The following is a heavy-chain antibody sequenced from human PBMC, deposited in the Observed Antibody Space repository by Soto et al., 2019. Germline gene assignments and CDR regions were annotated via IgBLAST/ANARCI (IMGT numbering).Heavy chain of an antibody. D-gene: IGHD3-10*01. V-gene: IGHV4-34*01. Sequence: QVQLQQWGAGLLKPSETLSLTCAVYGGSFSGYYWSWIRQPPGKGLEWIGEINHSGSTNYNPSLNGGSTIAVDTSKNQCARRLSSVTAAATAVYYCARGRSLGSGSPPEFDYWGQGTLVTVSS. J-gene: IGHJ4*02. CDR1: GGSFSGYY. CDR3: ARGRSLGSGSPPEFDY. CDR2: INHSGST.